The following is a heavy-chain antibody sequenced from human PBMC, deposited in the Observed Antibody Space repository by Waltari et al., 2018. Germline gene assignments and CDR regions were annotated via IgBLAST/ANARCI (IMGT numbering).Heavy chain of an antibody. CDR2: RKQDGSES. Sequence: EVQLVESGGGLVQPGGSLRLSCTALGFTFSNYLMVWVRQAPGKGLEWVATRKQDGSESYYVDSVKGRFTFSRDNAKNSLYLQMNSLRAEDTAVYYCARPYSSGWYINFDYWGQGTLVTVSS. CDR1: GFTFSNYL. V-gene: IGHV3-7*01. D-gene: IGHD6-19*01. J-gene: IGHJ4*02. CDR3: ARPYSSGWYINFDY.